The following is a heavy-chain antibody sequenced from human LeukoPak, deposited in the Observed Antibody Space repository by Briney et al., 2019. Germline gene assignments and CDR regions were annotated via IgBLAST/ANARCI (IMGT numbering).Heavy chain of an antibody. V-gene: IGHV3-23*01. CDR3: ARGTPRYDYVCGSYRSTSYYFDY. CDR2: ISGVGGAT. CDR1: GFTFSDHA. D-gene: IGHD3-16*02. Sequence: GGSLRLSCTASGFTFSDHAMSWVRQAPGKGLEWVSAISGVGGATYYADSVKGRFTISRDNAKNSLYLQMNSLRAEDTAVYYCARGTPRYDYVCGSYRSTSYYFDYWGQGTLVTVSS. J-gene: IGHJ4*02.